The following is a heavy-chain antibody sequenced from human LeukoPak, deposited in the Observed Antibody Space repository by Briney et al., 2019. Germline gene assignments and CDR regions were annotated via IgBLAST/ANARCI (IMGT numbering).Heavy chain of an antibody. CDR3: ARVTTIFGVPPYYYYYMDV. V-gene: IGHV4-4*07. D-gene: IGHD3-3*01. Sequence: SETLSLTCTVSGGSISRYYWSWIRQPAGKGLEWIGRIYTSGSTNYNPSLKSRVTMSVDTSKNQFSLKLSSVTAADTAVYYCARVTTIFGVPPYYYYYMDVWGKGTTVTVSS. CDR2: IYTSGST. CDR1: GGSISRYY. J-gene: IGHJ6*03.